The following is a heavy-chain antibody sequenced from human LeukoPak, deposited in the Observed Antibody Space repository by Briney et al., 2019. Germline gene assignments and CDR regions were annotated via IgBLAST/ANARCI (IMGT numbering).Heavy chain of an antibody. V-gene: IGHV3-23*01. J-gene: IGHJ4*02. CDR3: AKSGWDYDSSGNYYTVDY. Sequence: PGGSLRLSCAVSGFTFSSYAMTWVRQAPGKGLEWVSGVSGSGGSTYLVDSAKGRFTISRDNSKNTLYLQMNSLRAEDTAVYYCAKSGWDYDSSGNYYTVDYWGQGTLVTVSS. CDR2: VSGSGGST. D-gene: IGHD3-22*01. CDR1: GFTFSSYA.